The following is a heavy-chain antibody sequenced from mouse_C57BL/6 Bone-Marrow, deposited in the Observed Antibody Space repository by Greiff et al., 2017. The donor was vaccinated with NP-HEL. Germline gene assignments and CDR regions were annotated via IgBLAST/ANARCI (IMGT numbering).Heavy chain of an antibody. J-gene: IGHJ3*01. D-gene: IGHD1-1*01. CDR3: ARCHYYGSRSFAY. V-gene: IGHV1-81*01. Sequence: VKLQESGAELARPGASVKLSCKASGYTFTSYGISWVKQRTGQGLEWIGEIYPRSGNTYYNEKFKGKATLTADKSSSTAYMELRSLTSEDSAVYFCARCHYYGSRSFAYWGQGTLVTVSA. CDR1: GYTFTSYG. CDR2: IYPRSGNT.